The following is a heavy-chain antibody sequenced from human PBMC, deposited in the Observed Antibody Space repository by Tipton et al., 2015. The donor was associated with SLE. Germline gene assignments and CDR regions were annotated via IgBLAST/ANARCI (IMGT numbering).Heavy chain of an antibody. J-gene: IGHJ4*02. CDR2: IYYSGST. CDR3: ARDRGGYYFDY. V-gene: IGHV4-61*08. CDR1: GGSISSGGYS. D-gene: IGHD3-10*01. Sequence: TLSLTCAVSGGSISSGGYSWSWIRQPPGKGLEWIGYIYYSGSTNYNPSLKSRVTMSVDTSKNQFSLKLSSVTAADTAMYLCARDRGGYYFDYWGQGTLVTVSS.